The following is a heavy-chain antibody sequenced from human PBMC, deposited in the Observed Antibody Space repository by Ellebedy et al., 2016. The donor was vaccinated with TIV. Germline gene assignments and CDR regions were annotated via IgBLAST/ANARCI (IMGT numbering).Heavy chain of an antibody. J-gene: IGHJ3*02. D-gene: IGHD3-10*01. V-gene: IGHV4-39*01. CDR3: ARSYYTSGSSAFDI. Sequence: SETLSLTCSVSGGSISSSGYYWGWIRQPPGKGLEWIGCVYYSGPTYYNPSLRSRVTISADMSKNQFSLNLRSVSAADTAVYYCARSYYTSGSSAFDIWGQGTMVTVSS. CDR1: GGSISSSGYY. CDR2: VYYSGPT.